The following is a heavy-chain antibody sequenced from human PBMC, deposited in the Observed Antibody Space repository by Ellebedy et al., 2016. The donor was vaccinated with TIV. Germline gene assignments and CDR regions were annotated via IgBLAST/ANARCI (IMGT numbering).Heavy chain of an antibody. J-gene: IGHJ5*02. Sequence: GESLKISCAASGFTFSSYAMSWVRQAPGKGLEWVSAISGSGGSTYYADSVKGRFTISRDNSKNTLYLQMNSLRAEDTAVYYCAREGITMVRGVIENWFDPWGQGTLVTVSS. CDR1: GFTFSSYA. CDR3: AREGITMVRGVIENWFDP. V-gene: IGHV3-23*01. CDR2: ISGSGGST. D-gene: IGHD3-10*01.